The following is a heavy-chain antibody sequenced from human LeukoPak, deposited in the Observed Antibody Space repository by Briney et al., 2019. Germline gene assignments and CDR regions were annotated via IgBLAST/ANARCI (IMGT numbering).Heavy chain of an antibody. CDR3: ARDNRCSGGSCYLDY. CDR1: GFIFSSYS. CDR2: ISYDGSNK. J-gene: IGHJ4*02. Sequence: GGSLRLSCVASGFIFSSYSMNWVRQAPGKGLEWVAVISYDGSNKYYADSVKGRFTISRDNSKNTLYLQMNSLRAEDTAVYYCARDNRCSGGSCYLDYWGQGTLVTVSS. D-gene: IGHD2-15*01. V-gene: IGHV3-30*03.